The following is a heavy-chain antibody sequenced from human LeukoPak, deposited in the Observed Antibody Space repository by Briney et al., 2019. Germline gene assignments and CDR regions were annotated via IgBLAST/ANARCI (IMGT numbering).Heavy chain of an antibody. D-gene: IGHD6-13*01. CDR2: IYYSGST. Sequence: KSSETLSLTCTVSGGSISSYYWSWIRQPPGKGLEWIGYIYYSGSTNYNPSLKSRVTISVDTSKNQFSLKLSSVTAADTAVYYCARDLVIAAAGSTYYYYYGMDVWGQGTTVTVSS. CDR3: ARDLVIAAAGSTYYYYYGMDV. CDR1: GGSISSYY. J-gene: IGHJ6*02. V-gene: IGHV4-59*01.